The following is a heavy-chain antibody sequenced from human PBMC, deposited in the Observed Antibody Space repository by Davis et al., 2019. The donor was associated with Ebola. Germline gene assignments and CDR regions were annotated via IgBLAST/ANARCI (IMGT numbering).Heavy chain of an antibody. J-gene: IGHJ6*04. CDR3: ARGYPYYYDSSGFLVDV. CDR2: ISSSSSYI. CDR1: GFTFSSYS. D-gene: IGHD3-22*01. Sequence: GESLKISCAASGFTFSSYSMNWVRQAPGKGLEWVSSISSSSSYIYYADSVKGRFTISRDNAKNSLYLQMNSLRAEDTAVYYCARGYPYYYDSSGFLVDVWGKGTTVTVSS. V-gene: IGHV3-21*01.